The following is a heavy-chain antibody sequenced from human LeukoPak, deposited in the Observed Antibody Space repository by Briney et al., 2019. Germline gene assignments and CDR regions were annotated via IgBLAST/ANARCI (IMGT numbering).Heavy chain of an antibody. CDR3: STGSGHAFDI. J-gene: IGHJ3*02. D-gene: IGHD3-10*01. V-gene: IGHV3-74*01. Sequence: GGSLRLSCAASGLTFSSYWMHWVRQVPGKGLVWVSRINSDGSSTSYADSVKGRFTISRDNAKNTLYVQMNSLRAEDTAVYYCSTGSGHAFDIWGRGTMDTVSS. CDR1: GLTFSSYW. CDR2: INSDGSST.